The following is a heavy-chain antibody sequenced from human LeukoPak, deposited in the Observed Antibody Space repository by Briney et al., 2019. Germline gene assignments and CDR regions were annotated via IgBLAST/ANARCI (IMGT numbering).Heavy chain of an antibody. CDR2: INDDSSDI. V-gene: IGHV3-21*05. D-gene: IGHD2-2*01. CDR1: GFTFSLYS. J-gene: IGHJ4*02. Sequence: GGSLRLSCAPSGFTFSLYSMNWVRQAPGKGLGWVSYINDDSSDIHYAGSVRGRFTISRDGARKTLYLQLSSLRVEDTAVYYCARDTFQPGLIDSWGQGTLVTVSS. CDR3: ARDTFQPGLIDS.